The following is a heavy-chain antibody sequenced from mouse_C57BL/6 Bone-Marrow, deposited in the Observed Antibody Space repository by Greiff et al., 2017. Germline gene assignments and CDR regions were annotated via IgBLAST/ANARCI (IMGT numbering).Heavy chain of an antibody. CDR1: GFTFTDYY. V-gene: IGHV7-3*01. D-gene: IGHD1-1*01. Sequence: EVMLVESGGGLVQPGGSLSLSCAASGFTFTDYYMSWVRQPPGKALEWLGFIRNKANGYTTEYSASVKGRFTISRDNSQSILYLQMNALRAEDSATYYCASRGSSYWYFDVWGTGTTVTVSS. CDR3: ASRGSSYWYFDV. CDR2: IRNKANGYTT. J-gene: IGHJ1*03.